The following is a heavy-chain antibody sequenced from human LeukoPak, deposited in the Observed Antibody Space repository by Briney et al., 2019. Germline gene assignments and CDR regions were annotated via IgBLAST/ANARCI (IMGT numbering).Heavy chain of an antibody. CDR2: ISSSSSYI. V-gene: IGHV3-21*01. CDR3: ARDGHTDDAFDI. CDR1: GFTFSSYS. Sequence: GGSLRLSCAASGFTFSSYSMNWVRQAPGKGLEWVSSISSSSSYIYYADSVKGRFTISRDNAKNSLYLQMNSLRAEDTAVYYCARDGHTDDAFDIWGQGTMVTVSS. J-gene: IGHJ3*02.